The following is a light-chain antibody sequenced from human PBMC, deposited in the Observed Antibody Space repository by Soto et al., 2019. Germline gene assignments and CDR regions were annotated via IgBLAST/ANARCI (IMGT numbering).Light chain of an antibody. CDR1: QSGYSN. J-gene: IGKJ4*01. CDR3: QQFNQWPLT. V-gene: IGKV3-15*01. Sequence: VMTQSPATMSVSPGERVTLSCRASQSGYSNLAGYRHNPGQAPRPLIHGSFTSATVIPARFSGSGSGTECTLTISSLQYEDFAVYYFQQFNQWPLTFSGGTKVEIK. CDR2: GSF.